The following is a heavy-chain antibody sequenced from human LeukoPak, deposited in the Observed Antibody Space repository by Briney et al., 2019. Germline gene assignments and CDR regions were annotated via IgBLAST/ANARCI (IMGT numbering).Heavy chain of an antibody. Sequence: GGSLRLSCAVSGVTVSSNSMGWVRQTPGKGLEWVSVIHSGGNTYYTESVKGRFTISRDISKNTLYLQMNSLRAEDTAVYYCARTIVLGPTTIRELDYWGQGTLVTVSS. CDR3: ARTIVLGPTTIRELDY. CDR1: GVTVSSNS. D-gene: IGHD1-26*01. V-gene: IGHV3-66*02. J-gene: IGHJ4*02. CDR2: IHSGGNT.